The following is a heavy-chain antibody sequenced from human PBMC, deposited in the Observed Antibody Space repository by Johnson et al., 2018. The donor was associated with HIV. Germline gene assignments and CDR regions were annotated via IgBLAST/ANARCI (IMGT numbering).Heavy chain of an antibody. J-gene: IGHJ3*02. CDR3: AKPLWIYCGADCYYGAFDI. V-gene: IGHV3-74*01. D-gene: IGHD2-21*02. CDR1: RFSFSSYW. Sequence: MLLVESGGWLVQPGGSLRLSCAASRFSFSSYWMHWVRQAPGKGLVWVSRINSDGSSTNYADSVKGRFTISRDNSKNTLSLQMTSLRAEDTALYYCAKPLWIYCGADCYYGAFDIWGHGTMVTVSS. CDR2: INSDGSST.